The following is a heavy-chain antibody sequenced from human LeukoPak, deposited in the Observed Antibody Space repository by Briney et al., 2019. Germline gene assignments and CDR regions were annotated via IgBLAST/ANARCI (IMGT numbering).Heavy chain of an antibody. CDR3: AMEGRYYGSGSYYPSGDDAFDI. CDR2: ISGSGAIT. CDR1: GFTFSSYA. V-gene: IGHV3-23*01. J-gene: IGHJ3*02. D-gene: IGHD3-10*01. Sequence: PGGSLRLSCAASGFTFSSYAMSWVRQAPGKGLEWVSSISGSGAITYYADSVKGRFTISRDNSKNTLYLQMNSLRAEDTAVYYCAMEGRYYGSGSYYPSGDDAFDIWGQGTMVTVSS.